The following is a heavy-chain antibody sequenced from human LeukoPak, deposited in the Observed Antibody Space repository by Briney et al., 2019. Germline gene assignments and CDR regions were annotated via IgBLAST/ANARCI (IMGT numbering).Heavy chain of an antibody. Sequence: GGSLRLSWAASGFTFSNAWMSWGRQPPGKGPGLVGRIKSKTDGGTTDYAAPVKGRFTISRDDSSHTLYLQMNSLKTEDTAVYYCTTNTYYDILTGYSHLDYWGQGTLVTVSS. V-gene: IGHV3-15*01. J-gene: IGHJ4*02. CDR1: GFTFSNAW. D-gene: IGHD3-9*01. CDR2: IKSKTDGGTT. CDR3: TTNTYYDILTGYSHLDY.